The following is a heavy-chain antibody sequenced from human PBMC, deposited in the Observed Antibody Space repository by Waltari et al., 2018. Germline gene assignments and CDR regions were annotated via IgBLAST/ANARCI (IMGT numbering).Heavy chain of an antibody. J-gene: IGHJ4*02. CDR3: AKDYERYPRGFDY. V-gene: IGHV4-38-2*02. Sequence: QVQLQESGPGLVKPSETLSLTCAVSGYSISSGYYWGWIRQPPGKGLEWIGSIYHSGSTYKNPTLRSRVTRSVDTFKNQCSLKLTSVTAADTAVYYCAKDYERYPRGFDYWGQGALVTVSS. CDR1: GYSISSGYY. CDR2: IYHSGST. D-gene: IGHD3-16*01.